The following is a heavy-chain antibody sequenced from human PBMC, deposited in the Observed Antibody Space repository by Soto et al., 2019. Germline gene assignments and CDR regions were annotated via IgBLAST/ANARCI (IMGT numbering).Heavy chain of an antibody. V-gene: IGHV3-53*01. CDR3: ARTLYDSSGYRIPHYFDY. J-gene: IGHJ4*02. D-gene: IGHD3-22*01. CDR2: IYSGGST. Sequence: PGGSLRLSCAASGVTVSSNYMSWVRQAPGKGLEWVSVIYSGGSTYYADSVKGRFTISRDNSKNTLYLQMNSLRAEDTAVYYCARTLYDSSGYRIPHYFDYWGQGTLVTVSS. CDR1: GVTVSSNY.